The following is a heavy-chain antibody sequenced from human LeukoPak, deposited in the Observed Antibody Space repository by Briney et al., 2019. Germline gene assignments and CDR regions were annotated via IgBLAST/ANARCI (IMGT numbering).Heavy chain of an antibody. J-gene: IGHJ3*02. V-gene: IGHV5-51*01. CDR2: IYPGDSDT. D-gene: IGHD4-17*01. CDR3: ARHFDYGDYPNDAFDI. CDR1: GYSFTSYW. Sequence: GESLKISCKGSGYSFTSYWIGWVRQMPGKGLEWMGIIYPGDSDTRYGPSFQGQVTISADKSISTAYLQWSSLKASDTAMYYCARHFDYGDYPNDAFDIWGQGTMVTVSS.